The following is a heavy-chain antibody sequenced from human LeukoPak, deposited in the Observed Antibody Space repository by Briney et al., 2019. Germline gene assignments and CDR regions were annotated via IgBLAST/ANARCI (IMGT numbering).Heavy chain of an antibody. D-gene: IGHD7-27*01. CDR1: GGSISSHY. Sequence: SETLSLTCTVSGGSISSHYWSWIRQPPGRGLECVGYMYYSGSTNYNPSLKSRVTISVDTSKNQFSLKLSSVTAADTAVYYCASNELGNWGQGTLVTVSS. J-gene: IGHJ4*02. CDR2: MYYSGST. V-gene: IGHV4-59*11. CDR3: ASNELGN.